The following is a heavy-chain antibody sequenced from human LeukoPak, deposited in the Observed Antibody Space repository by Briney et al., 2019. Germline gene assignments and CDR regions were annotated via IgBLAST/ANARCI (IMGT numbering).Heavy chain of an antibody. Sequence: GASVKVSCKASGYTSTSYYMHWVRQAPGQGLEWMGIINPSGGSTSYAQKFQGRVTVTRDTSTSTVYMELSSLRSEDTALYYCARDRARGYSGYDLGYWGQGTLVTVSS. CDR3: ARDRARGYSGYDLGY. CDR1: GYTSTSYY. V-gene: IGHV1-46*01. CDR2: INPSGGST. J-gene: IGHJ4*02. D-gene: IGHD5-12*01.